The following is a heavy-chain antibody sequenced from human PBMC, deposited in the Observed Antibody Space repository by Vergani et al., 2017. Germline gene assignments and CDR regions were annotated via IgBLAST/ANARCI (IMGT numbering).Heavy chain of an antibody. J-gene: IGHJ4*02. Sequence: QVQLVESGGGVVQPGRSLRLSCAASGFTFSSYAMHWVRQAPGKGLEWVAVISYDGSNKYYAESVKGRFTISRDNAKNSLYLQMNSLRAEDTALYHCARNYGSGPLDYWGQGTLVTVSS. V-gene: IGHV3-30*07. CDR3: ARNYGSGPLDY. CDR1: GFTFSSYA. CDR2: ISYDGSNK. D-gene: IGHD3-10*01.